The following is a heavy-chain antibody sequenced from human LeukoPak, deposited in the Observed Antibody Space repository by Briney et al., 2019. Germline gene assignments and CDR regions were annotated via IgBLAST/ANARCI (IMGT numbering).Heavy chain of an antibody. V-gene: IGHV1-18*01. CDR3: ARRRDYDSSGYYYFDP. CDR2: ISAYNGNT. J-gene: IGHJ5*02. Sequence: PEASVTVSCKASGGTFSSYDISWVRQAPGQGLEWMGWISAYNGNTNYAQKLQGRVTMTTDTSTSTAYMELRSLRSDDTAVYYCARRRDYDSSGYYYFDPWGQGTLVTVSS. CDR1: GGTFSSYD. D-gene: IGHD3-22*01.